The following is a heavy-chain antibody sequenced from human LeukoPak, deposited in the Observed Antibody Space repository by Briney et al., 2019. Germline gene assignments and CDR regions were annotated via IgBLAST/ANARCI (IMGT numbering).Heavy chain of an antibody. Sequence: GESLQISCQGSGSSFTNYWIAWVRQLPGKGLEWMGIVYPGDSDTRYSPSFQGQVTISADKSISPAYLQWSSLKASDTAMYFCARPIFDSSAYYDSWGPGTLVTVSS. CDR2: VYPGDSDT. V-gene: IGHV5-51*01. J-gene: IGHJ5*01. D-gene: IGHD3-22*01. CDR3: ARPIFDSSAYYDS. CDR1: GSSFTNYW.